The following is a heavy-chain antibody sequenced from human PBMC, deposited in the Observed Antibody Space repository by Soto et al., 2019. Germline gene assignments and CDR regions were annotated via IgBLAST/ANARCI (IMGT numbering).Heavy chain of an antibody. Sequence: GGSLRLSCAASGFTFSDYYMSWIRQAPGKGLEWVSYISNSGTTIYYADSVKGRFTISRDNAKNSLYLQMNSLRAEDTAVYYCARSYSRGWYGAFDIWGQGTMVTVSS. CDR2: ISNSGTTI. V-gene: IGHV3-11*01. D-gene: IGHD6-19*01. J-gene: IGHJ3*02. CDR3: ARSYSRGWYGAFDI. CDR1: GFTFSDYY.